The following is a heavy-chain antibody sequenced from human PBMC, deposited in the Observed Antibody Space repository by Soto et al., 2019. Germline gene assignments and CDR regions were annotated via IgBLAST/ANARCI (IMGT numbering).Heavy chain of an antibody. CDR1: GGSFSGYY. CDR3: ARLLGYCSGGSCYPEDYFDY. CDR2: INHSGST. Sequence: QVQLQQWGAGLLKPSETLSLTCAVYGGSFSGYYWSWIRQPPGKGLEWIGEINHSGSTNYNPSLKSRVTISVDTSTNQFSLKLSSVTAADTAVYYCARLLGYCSGGSCYPEDYFDYWGQGTLVTVSS. D-gene: IGHD2-15*01. V-gene: IGHV4-34*01. J-gene: IGHJ4*02.